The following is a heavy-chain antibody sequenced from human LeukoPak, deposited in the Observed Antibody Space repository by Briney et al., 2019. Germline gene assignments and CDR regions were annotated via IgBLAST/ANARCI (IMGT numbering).Heavy chain of an antibody. V-gene: IGHV3-74*01. CDR2: INTDGSMI. CDR1: ELSSSTYW. Sequence: PGGPLRPSCEAPELSSSTYWMEWARQAPGKGQVWVSRINTDGSMITHADSVKGRFTISRDNAKNTLYLQMNSLRAEDTAVYYCAKFAGVGGATNGPFDYWGQGTLVTVSS. J-gene: IGHJ4*02. D-gene: IGHD1-26*01. CDR3: AKFAGVGGATNGPFDY.